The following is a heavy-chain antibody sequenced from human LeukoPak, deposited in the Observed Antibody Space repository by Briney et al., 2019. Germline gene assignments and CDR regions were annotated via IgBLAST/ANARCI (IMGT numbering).Heavy chain of an antibody. D-gene: IGHD3-22*01. CDR3: AKARTSYYDSSGYDPNYFDY. V-gene: IGHV3-23*01. J-gene: IGHJ4*02. CDR1: GFTFSSYA. CDR2: ISGSGGST. Sequence: GGSLRLSCAASGFTFSSYAMSWVRQAPGKGLEWVSAISGSGGSTYYADSVKGRFTISRDNSKNTLYLQMNSLRAEDTAVYYCAKARTSYYDSSGYDPNYFDYWGQGTLVTVSS.